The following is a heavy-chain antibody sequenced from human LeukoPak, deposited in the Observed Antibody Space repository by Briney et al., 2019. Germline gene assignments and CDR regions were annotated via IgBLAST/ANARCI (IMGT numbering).Heavy chain of an antibody. CDR2: IRSKANSYAT. Sequence: GGSLRLSCAASGFTFSGSAMHWVRQASGKGLEWVGRIRSKANSYATAYAASVKGRFTISRDDSKNTAYLQMNSLKTEDTAVYYCTRTPGTTGTLRYYYYYMDVWGKGTTVTVSS. J-gene: IGHJ6*03. CDR1: GFTFSGSA. V-gene: IGHV3-73*01. CDR3: TRTPGTTGTLRYYYYYMDV. D-gene: IGHD1-1*01.